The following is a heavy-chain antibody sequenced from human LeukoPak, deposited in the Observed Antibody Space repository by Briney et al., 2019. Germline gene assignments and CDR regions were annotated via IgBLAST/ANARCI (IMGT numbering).Heavy chain of an antibody. CDR3: ATYYYDSSGYEGYFDY. V-gene: IGHV4-39*07. J-gene: IGHJ4*02. CDR2: IYYSGST. Sequence: SETLSLTCTVSGGSISSSSYYWGWIRQPPGKGLEWIGSIYYSGSTNYNPSLKSRVTISVDTSKNQFSLKLSSVTAADTAVYYCATYYYDSSGYEGYFDYWGQGTLVTVSS. CDR1: GGSISSSSYY. D-gene: IGHD3-22*01.